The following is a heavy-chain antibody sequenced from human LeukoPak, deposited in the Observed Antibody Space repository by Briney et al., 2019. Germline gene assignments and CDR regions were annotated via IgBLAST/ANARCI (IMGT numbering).Heavy chain of an antibody. CDR2: IIPIFGTA. D-gene: IGHD2-2*01. J-gene: IGHJ4*02. V-gene: IGHV1-69*05. CDR1: GGTFSSYA. CDR3: ARDVAYCSSTSCHYYFDY. Sequence: SVKDSCKASGGTFSSYAISWVRQAPGQGLEWMGGIIPIFGTANYAQKFQGRVTITTDESTSTAYMELSSLRSEDTAVYYCARDVAYCSSTSCHYYFDYWGQGTLVTVSS.